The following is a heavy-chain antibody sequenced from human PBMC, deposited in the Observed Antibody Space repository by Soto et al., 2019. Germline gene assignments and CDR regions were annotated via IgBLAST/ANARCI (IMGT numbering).Heavy chain of an antibody. CDR2: IVVGSGNT. D-gene: IGHD1-1*01. CDR1: GFTFTSSA. J-gene: IGHJ3*02. V-gene: IGHV1-58*01. Sequence: QMQLVQSGPEVKKPGTSVKVSCKASGFTFTSSAVQWVRQARGQRLEWIGWIVVGSGNTNYAQKFQERVTITRDMXTSTAYMELSSLRSEDTAVYYCAAVGLGWNDVFDSWGQGTMVTVSS. CDR3: AAVGLGWNDVFDS.